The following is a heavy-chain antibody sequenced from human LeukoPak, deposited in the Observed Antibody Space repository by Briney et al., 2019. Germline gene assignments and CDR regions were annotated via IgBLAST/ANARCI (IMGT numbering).Heavy chain of an antibody. V-gene: IGHV3-7*01. J-gene: IGHJ4*02. CDR2: INQDGSEK. CDR1: GFTFVSHW. CDR3: ARRYMATSAEDFDY. D-gene: IGHD5-24*01. Sequence: GGSLRLSCVASGFTFVSHWMTWVRQVPGKGLEWVANINQDGSEKYYVDSVNGRFTISRDNAKNSLYLQMNSLRAEDAAVYFCARRYMATSAEDFDYWGQGTLVTVSS.